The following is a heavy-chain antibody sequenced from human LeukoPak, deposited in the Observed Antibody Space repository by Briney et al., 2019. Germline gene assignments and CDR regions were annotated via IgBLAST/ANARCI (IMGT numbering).Heavy chain of an antibody. D-gene: IGHD3-10*01. CDR3: ARDNVGYYGSGSYPDAFDI. Sequence: SETLSLTCTVSGGSISSYYWSWIRQPPGKGLEWIGYIYYSGSTNYKPSLKSRVTISVDTSKNQFSLKLSPVTAADTAVYYCARDNVGYYGSGSYPDAFDIWGQGTMVTVSS. CDR1: GGSISSYY. J-gene: IGHJ3*02. CDR2: IYYSGST. V-gene: IGHV4-59*01.